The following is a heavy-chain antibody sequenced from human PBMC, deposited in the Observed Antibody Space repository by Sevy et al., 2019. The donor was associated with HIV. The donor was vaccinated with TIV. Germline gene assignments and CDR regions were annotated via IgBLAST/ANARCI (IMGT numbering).Heavy chain of an antibody. D-gene: IGHD3-10*01. CDR3: ASAYYYDAFDI. CDR1: GFTVSSNY. Sequence: RGSLRLSCAASGFTVSSNYMSWVRQAPGKGLEWVSVIYSGGSTYYAESVKGRFTISRDNSKNTLYLQMNSLRAEDTAVYYCASAYYYDAFDIWGQGTMVTVSS. CDR2: IYSGGST. J-gene: IGHJ3*02. V-gene: IGHV3-53*01.